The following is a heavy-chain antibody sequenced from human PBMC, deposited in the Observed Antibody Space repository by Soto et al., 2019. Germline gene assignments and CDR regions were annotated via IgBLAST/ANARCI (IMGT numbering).Heavy chain of an antibody. CDR3: ARGSWYSNYVWFDP. J-gene: IGHJ5*02. CDR2: INHSGST. V-gene: IGHV4-34*01. CDR1: GGSFSGYY. Sequence: LSLTCAVYGGSFSGYYWSWIRQPPGKGLEWIGEINHSGSTNYNPSLKSRATISVDTSKNQFSLKLSSVTAADTAVYYCARGSWYSNYVWFDPWGQGTLVTVSS. D-gene: IGHD4-4*01.